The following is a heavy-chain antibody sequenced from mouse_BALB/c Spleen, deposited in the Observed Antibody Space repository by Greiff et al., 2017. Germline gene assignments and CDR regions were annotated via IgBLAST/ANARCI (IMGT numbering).Heavy chain of an antibody. CDR3: ASNYDADY. CDR2: IDPANGNT. J-gene: IGHJ2*01. V-gene: IGHV14-3*02. CDR1: GFNIKDTY. D-gene: IGHD2-4*01. Sequence: EVQLQQSGAELVKPGASVKLSCTASGFNIKDTYMHWVKQRPEQGLEWIGRIDPANGNTKYDPKFQGKATITADTSSNTAYLQLSSLTSEDTAVYYCASNYDADYWGQGTTLTVSS.